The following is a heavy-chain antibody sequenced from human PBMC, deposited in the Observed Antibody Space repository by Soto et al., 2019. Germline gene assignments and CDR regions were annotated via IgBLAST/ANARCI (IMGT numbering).Heavy chain of an antibody. D-gene: IGHD1-1*01. CDR1: GYTFTGYY. J-gene: IGHJ5*02. CDR2: INPNSGDT. Sequence: QVQLVQSGAEVKKPGASVKVSCKASGYTFTGYYMHWVRQAPGQGLEWMGWINPNSGDTNYAQKFQGWVTMTRDTSISTAYMELSSLRSDDTAVYYCARWTTGTCNWFDPWGQGTLVTVSS. CDR3: ARWTTGTCNWFDP. V-gene: IGHV1-2*04.